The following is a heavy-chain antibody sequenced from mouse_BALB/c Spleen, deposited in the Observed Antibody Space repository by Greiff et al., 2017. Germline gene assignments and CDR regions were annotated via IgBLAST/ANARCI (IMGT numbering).Heavy chain of an antibody. V-gene: IGHV3-2*02. J-gene: IGHJ4*01. CDR1: GYSITSDYA. CDR3: ARGVYAMDY. Sequence: DVKLVESGPGLVKPSQSLSLTCTVTGYSITSDYAWNWIRQFPGNKLEWMGYISYSGSTSYNPSLKSRISITRDTSKNQFFLQLNSVTTEDTATYYCARGVYAMDYWGQGTSVTVSS. CDR2: ISYSGST.